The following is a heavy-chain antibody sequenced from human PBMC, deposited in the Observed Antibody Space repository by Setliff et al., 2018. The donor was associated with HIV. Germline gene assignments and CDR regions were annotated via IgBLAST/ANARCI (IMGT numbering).Heavy chain of an antibody. CDR3: AKDPRAAVATICDY. Sequence: GGSLRLSCAASGFTFSSYAMSWVRQAPGKGLEWVSAISGSGGSTYYADSVKGRFTISRDNSKNTLYLQLNSLRAEDTAVYYCAKDPRAAVATICDYWGQGTLVTVSS. D-gene: IGHD5-12*01. V-gene: IGHV3-23*01. CDR2: ISGSGGST. CDR1: GFTFSSYA. J-gene: IGHJ4*02.